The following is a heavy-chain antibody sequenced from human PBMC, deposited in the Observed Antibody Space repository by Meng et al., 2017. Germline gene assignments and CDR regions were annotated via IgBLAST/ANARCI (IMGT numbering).Heavy chain of an antibody. V-gene: IGHV1-2*02. CDR2: INPNSGGT. CDR1: GYTFTGYY. J-gene: IGHJ4*02. CDR3: ARDRSRDY. Sequence: ASVKVSCKASGYTFTGYYMHWVRQAPGQGLEWMGWINPNSGGTSSAQRFQGRVTMTRDTSISTAYMELSSLRSDDTAVYYCARDRSRDYWGQGTLVTVYS.